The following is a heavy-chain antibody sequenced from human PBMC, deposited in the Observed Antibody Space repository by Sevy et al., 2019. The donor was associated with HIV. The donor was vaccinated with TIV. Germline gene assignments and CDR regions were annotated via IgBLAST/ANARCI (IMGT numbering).Heavy chain of an antibody. J-gene: IGHJ6*02. CDR3: ARVRLYCSSTSCYPPSPTNKYYYYGMDV. V-gene: IGHV3-7*01. Sequence: GGSLRLSCAASGFTFSSYWMRWVRQAPGKGLEWVANIKQDGSEKYYVDSVKGRFTISRDNAKNSLYLQMNSLRAEDTAVYYCARVRLYCSSTSCYPPSPTNKYYYYGMDVWGQGTTVTVSS. CDR2: IKQDGSEK. CDR1: GFTFSSYW. D-gene: IGHD2-2*01.